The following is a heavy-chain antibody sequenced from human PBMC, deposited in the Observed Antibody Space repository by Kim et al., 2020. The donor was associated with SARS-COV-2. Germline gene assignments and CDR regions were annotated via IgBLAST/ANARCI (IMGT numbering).Heavy chain of an antibody. CDR3: ARPGDDFGSGYFDP. CDR2: VSYSGST. Sequence: SETLSLTCTVSGGSISTYHWTWIRQPPGKGLEWIGYVSYSGSTNYNPSLKSRVTISIDTSRNQFSLKLSSVTAAATAVDYCARPGDDFGSGYFDPWGQGT. J-gene: IGHJ5*02. D-gene: IGHD3-10*01. V-gene: IGHV4-59*08. CDR1: GGSISTYH.